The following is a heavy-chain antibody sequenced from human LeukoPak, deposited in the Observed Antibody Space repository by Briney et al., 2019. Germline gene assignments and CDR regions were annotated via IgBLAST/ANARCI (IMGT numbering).Heavy chain of an antibody. CDR2: INHSGST. Sequence: SETLSLTCAVYGGSFSGYYWSWIRQPPGKGLEWIGEINHSGSTNYNPSLKSRVTISVDTSKNQFSLKLSSVTAADTAVYYCALTGYYGYYYYYMDVWGKGTTVTVSS. CDR1: GGSFSGYY. V-gene: IGHV4-34*01. CDR3: ALTGYYGYYYYYMDV. D-gene: IGHD3-9*01. J-gene: IGHJ6*03.